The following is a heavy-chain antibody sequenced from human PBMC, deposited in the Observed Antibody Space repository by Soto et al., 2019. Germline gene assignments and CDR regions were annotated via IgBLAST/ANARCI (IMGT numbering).Heavy chain of an antibody. CDR3: ASCTKLGGSPLYYYYYGMDV. CDR1: GYSFTSYW. J-gene: IGHJ6*02. D-gene: IGHD1-1*01. CDR2: SYPGDSDT. Sequence: PGESLKISCKGSGYSFTSYWSGWVRQMPGKGLEWMGISYPGDSDTRYSPSFQGPVTISADKYISTAYLQWSSLKASDTAMYYCASCTKLGGSPLYYYYYGMDVWGQGTTVTVSS. V-gene: IGHV5-51*01.